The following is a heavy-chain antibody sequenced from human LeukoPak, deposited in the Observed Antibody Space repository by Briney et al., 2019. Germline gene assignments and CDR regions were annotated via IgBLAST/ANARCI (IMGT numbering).Heavy chain of an antibody. J-gene: IGHJ4*02. CDR1: GGSIYSYF. V-gene: IGHV4-59*01. CDR2: IYYSGST. Sequence: PPETLSDTRTVSGGSIYSYFGSWIRQPPGKGLQWIGYIYYSGSTRYNPSLKSRVTIPVDTSKNQFSLKLSSVTAADTAVYYCARAPDDFDYWGQGPLVTVSS. CDR3: ARAPDDFDY.